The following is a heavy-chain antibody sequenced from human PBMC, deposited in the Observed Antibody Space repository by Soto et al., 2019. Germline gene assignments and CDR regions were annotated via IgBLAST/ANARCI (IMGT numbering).Heavy chain of an antibody. CDR3: ARDPDSSGWAHFDY. V-gene: IGHV4-31*01. CDR2: IYYSGST. J-gene: IGHJ4*02. D-gene: IGHD3-22*01. CDR1: GGSISSGGYY. Sequence: QVQLQESGPGLVKPSQTLSLTCTVSGGSISSGGYYWSWIRQHPGKGLEWIGYIYYSGSTYYNQSLQSLLTISVDTSKNQFSLKLSSVTAADTAVYYCARDPDSSGWAHFDYWGQGTLVTVSS.